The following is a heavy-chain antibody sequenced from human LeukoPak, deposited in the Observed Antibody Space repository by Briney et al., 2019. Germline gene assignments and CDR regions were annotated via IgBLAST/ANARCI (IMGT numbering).Heavy chain of an antibody. V-gene: IGHV3-23*01. CDR2: ISGSGGRT. D-gene: IGHD3-16*01. CDR1: GFNCSNYA. Sequence: GGSLRLSCAASGFNCSNYAMSWVRQAPGKGLEWVSAISGSGGRTYYADSVKGRFTISRDNSKSTLYLQMNSLRADDTAIYYCAKDHYDNWFDPWGQGTLVTVSS. J-gene: IGHJ5*02. CDR3: AKDHYDNWFDP.